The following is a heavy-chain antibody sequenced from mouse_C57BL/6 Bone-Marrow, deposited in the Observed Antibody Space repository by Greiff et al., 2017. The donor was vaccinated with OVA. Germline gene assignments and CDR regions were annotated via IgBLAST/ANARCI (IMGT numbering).Heavy chain of an antibody. J-gene: IGHJ1*03. CDR1: GYTFTEYT. D-gene: IGHD1-1*01. V-gene: IGHV1-62-2*01. CDR3: GRHEAGTTLVATDCYFDV. CDR2: FYTGSGSI. Sequence: QVQLQQSGAELVKPGASVKLSCKASGYTFTEYTIHWVKQRSGQGLEWIGWFYTGSGSIKYNEKFKDKATLTADKSYSTVYSELSILTSEDSAGYVCGRHEAGTTLVATDCYFDVWGTGTTVTVSS.